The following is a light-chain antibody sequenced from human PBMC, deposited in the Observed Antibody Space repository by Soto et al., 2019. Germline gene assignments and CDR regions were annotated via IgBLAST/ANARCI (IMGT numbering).Light chain of an antibody. CDR2: SDT. Sequence: QSVLTQPPSVSGAPGQRVTISCTGSSSNIGAGYDVHWYQQLPGTAPKLLIYSDTHRPSGVPDRFSGSKSGTSASLAITGLQAEEEDDYYCQSYDSSLGGKVFGGGTKLTVL. J-gene: IGLJ2*01. V-gene: IGLV1-40*01. CDR1: SSNIGAGYD. CDR3: QSYDSSLGGKV.